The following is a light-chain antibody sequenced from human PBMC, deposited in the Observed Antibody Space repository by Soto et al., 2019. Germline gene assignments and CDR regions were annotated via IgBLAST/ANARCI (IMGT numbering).Light chain of an antibody. CDR1: QTISSW. Sequence: DIQMTQSPSTLSGSVGDSVPITCRASQTISSWLAWYQQKPGKAPKLLIYKASTLKSGVPSMFSGSGSGTEFTLTTSSLQPDDFATYYCQKYFSAPWTFGPGTKVDIK. CDR3: QKYFSAPWT. CDR2: KAS. J-gene: IGKJ1*01. V-gene: IGKV1-5*03.